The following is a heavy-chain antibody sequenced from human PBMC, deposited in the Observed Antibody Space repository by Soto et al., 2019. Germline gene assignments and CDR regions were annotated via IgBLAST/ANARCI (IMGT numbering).Heavy chain of an antibody. Sequence: ASVKVSCKASGYTFTGYYMHWVRQAPGQGLEWMGWINPNSGGTNYAQKFQGRVTMTRDTSISTAYMELSRLRSDDTAVYYYARVGDSSGYYLNWFDPWGQGTLVTVSS. CDR1: GYTFTGYY. V-gene: IGHV1-2*02. CDR3: ARVGDSSGYYLNWFDP. J-gene: IGHJ5*02. CDR2: INPNSGGT. D-gene: IGHD3-22*01.